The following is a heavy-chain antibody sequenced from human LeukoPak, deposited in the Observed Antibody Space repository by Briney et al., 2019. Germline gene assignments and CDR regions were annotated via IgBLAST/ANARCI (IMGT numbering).Heavy chain of an antibody. J-gene: IGHJ4*02. D-gene: IGHD3-22*01. CDR1: GGSNSSSNYY. Sequence: PSETLSLTCTVSGGSNSSSNYYWGWIRQPPGKGLEWIGSIYYSGSTYFNPSLKSRVTISVDTSKNQFSLKLSSVTAADTAVYYCARHRYYYDSSGYYCVYYFDYWGQGTLVTVSS. V-gene: IGHV4-39*01. CDR3: ARHRYYYDSSGYYCVYYFDY. CDR2: IYYSGST.